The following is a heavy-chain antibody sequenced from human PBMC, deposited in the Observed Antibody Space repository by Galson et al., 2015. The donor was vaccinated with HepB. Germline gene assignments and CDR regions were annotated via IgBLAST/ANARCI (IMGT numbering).Heavy chain of an antibody. CDR3: ARDGGWYYYYGMDV. D-gene: IGHD3-16*01. CDR2: IWYDGSNK. CDR1: GFTFSSYG. Sequence: LRLSCAASGFTFSSYGMHWVRQAPGKGLEWVAVIWYDGSNKYYADSVKGRFTISRDNSKNTLYLQMNSLRAEDTAVYYCARDGGWYYYYGMDVWGQGTTVTVSS. J-gene: IGHJ6*02. V-gene: IGHV3-33*01.